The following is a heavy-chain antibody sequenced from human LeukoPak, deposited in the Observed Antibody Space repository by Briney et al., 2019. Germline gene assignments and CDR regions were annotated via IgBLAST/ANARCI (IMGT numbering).Heavy chain of an antibody. Sequence: GGSLRLSCAASGFTFSGYSMNWVRQAPGRGLEWLSYISSGSRTIFYGDSVKGRFIISRDNAKISLYLLMNSLRADDTAVYYCARESITGDRDFDYWGQGTLITVSS. D-gene: IGHD7-27*01. CDR2: ISSGSRTI. J-gene: IGHJ4*02. V-gene: IGHV3-48*01. CDR3: ARESITGDRDFDY. CDR1: GFTFSGYS.